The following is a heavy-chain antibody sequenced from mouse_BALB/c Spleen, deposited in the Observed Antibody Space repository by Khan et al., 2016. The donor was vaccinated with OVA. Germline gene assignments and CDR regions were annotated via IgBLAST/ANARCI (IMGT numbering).Heavy chain of an antibody. CDR3: ARVYWGDFDY. V-gene: IGHV3-2*02. CDR1: GYSITSDYA. J-gene: IGHJ2*01. D-gene: IGHD1-1*01. Sequence: EVQLQESGPGLVKPSQSLSLTCTVTGYSITSDYAWNWIRQFPGNKLEWMGFISYSGNTNYNPSLKSRISITRDTSKNQFFLQLNSVTTEDTVTYYCARVYWGDFDYWGQGTTLTVSS. CDR2: ISYSGNT.